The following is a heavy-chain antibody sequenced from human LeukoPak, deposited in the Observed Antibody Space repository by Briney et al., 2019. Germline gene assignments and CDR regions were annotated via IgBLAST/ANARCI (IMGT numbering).Heavy chain of an antibody. CDR1: RFTFSSYA. CDR2: ISYDGSNK. J-gene: IGHJ4*02. V-gene: IGHV3-30-3*01. D-gene: IGHD6-13*01. CDR3: ARVAPGIAAAGKKNDY. Sequence: PGRSLRLSCAASRFTFSSYAMHWVRQAPGKGLEWVAVISYDGSNKYYADSVKGRFTISRDNSKNTLYLQMNSLRAEDTAVYYCARVAPGIAAAGKKNDYWGQGTLVTVSS.